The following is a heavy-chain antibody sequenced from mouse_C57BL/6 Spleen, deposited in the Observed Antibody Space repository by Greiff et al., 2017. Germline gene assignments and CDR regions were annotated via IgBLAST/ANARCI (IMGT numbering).Heavy chain of an antibody. D-gene: IGHD1-1*01. CDR3: ACWRITTDY. Sequence: QVQLKQPGAELVKPGASVKLSCKASGYTFTSYWMHWVKQRPGQGLEWIGMIHPNSGSTNYNEKFKSKATLTVDKSSSTAYMQLSSLTSEDAAVYYCACWRITTDYWGQGTTLTVSS. V-gene: IGHV1-64*01. J-gene: IGHJ2*01. CDR1: GYTFTSYW. CDR2: IHPNSGST.